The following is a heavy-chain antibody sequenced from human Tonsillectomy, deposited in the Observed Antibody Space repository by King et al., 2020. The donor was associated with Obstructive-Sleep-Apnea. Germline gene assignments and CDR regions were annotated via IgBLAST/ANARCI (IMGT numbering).Heavy chain of an antibody. V-gene: IGHV3-15*01. CDR2: IKSKTDGGTT. CDR3: TTDGKKASYYYDSSGYYSFDY. J-gene: IGHJ4*01. D-gene: IGHD3-22*01. CDR1: GFTFSNAW. Sequence: VQLVESGGGLVKPGGSLRLSCAASGFTFSNAWMSWVRQAPGKGLEWVGRIKSKTDGGTTDYAAPVKGRFTISRDDSKNTLYLQMNSLKTEDTAVYYCTTDGKKASYYYDSSGYYSFDYWGHGTLVTVSS.